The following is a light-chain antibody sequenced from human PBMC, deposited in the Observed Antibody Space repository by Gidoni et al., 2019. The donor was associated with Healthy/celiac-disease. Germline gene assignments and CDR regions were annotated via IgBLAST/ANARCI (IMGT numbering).Light chain of an antibody. V-gene: IGKV2-28*01. Sequence: DIVMTQSPLYLHVTPVDPASISCRSSQSLLPRNGYNYLDWYRQKPGQSPQLLIYLGSNRASGVPGSFRGSGSGTDFTLKISRVEADDVGVYYCMQALQTPCSFGQGTKLEIK. CDR2: LGS. CDR3: MQALQTPCS. J-gene: IGKJ2*04. CDR1: QSLLPRNGYNY.